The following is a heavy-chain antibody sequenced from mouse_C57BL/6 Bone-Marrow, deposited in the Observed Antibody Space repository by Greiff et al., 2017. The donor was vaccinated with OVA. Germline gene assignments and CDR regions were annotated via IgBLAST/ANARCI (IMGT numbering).Heavy chain of an antibody. Sequence: VQLQQSGPELVKPGASVKMSCKASGYTFTDYNMHWVKQSHGKSLEWIGYINPNNGGTSYNQKFKGKATLTVNKSSSTAYMELRSLTSEDSAVYYCARSGAVVASCDDWGKGTTLTVSS. CDR1: GYTFTDYN. CDR3: ARSGAVVASCDD. V-gene: IGHV1-22*01. CDR2: INPNNGGT. J-gene: IGHJ2*01. D-gene: IGHD1-1*01.